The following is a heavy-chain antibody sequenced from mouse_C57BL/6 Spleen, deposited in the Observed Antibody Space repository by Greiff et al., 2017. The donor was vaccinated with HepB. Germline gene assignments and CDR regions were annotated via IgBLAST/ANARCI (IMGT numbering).Heavy chain of an antibody. CDR2: IDPSDSYN. Sequence: QVQLQQPGAELVMPGASVKLSCKASGYTFTSYWMHWVKQRPGQGLEWIGEIDPSDSYNNYNQKFKGKSTLTVDKSSSTAYMQLSSLTSEDSAVYYGARKEVFYAMDYWGEGTSVTVSS. V-gene: IGHV1-69*01. J-gene: IGHJ4*01. CDR3: ARKEVFYAMDY. CDR1: GYTFTSYW.